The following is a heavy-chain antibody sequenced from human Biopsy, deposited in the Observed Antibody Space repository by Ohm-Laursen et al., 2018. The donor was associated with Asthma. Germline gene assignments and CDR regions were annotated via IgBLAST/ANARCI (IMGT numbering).Heavy chain of an antibody. V-gene: IGHV3-21*01. J-gene: IGHJ1*01. CDR3: SRTFHFWSPYHAEHYQL. D-gene: IGHD3-3*02. Sequence: LSLTCASPGFTFSTYSMNWVRQAPGKGLEWVSSISSTSTYIYYADSVKGRFTISRDNAKNSLYLQMNSLRAEDTAVYYCSRTFHFWSPYHAEHYQLWGQGTLVTVSS. CDR1: GFTFSTYS. CDR2: ISSTSTYI.